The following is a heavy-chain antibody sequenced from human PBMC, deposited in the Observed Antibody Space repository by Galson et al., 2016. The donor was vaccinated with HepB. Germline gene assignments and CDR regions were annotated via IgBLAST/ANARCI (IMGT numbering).Heavy chain of an antibody. CDR3: ARDRYDFWSGYPHYFDY. CDR1: GGSISPYY. Sequence: ETLSLTCTVSGGSISPYYWSWIRQPPGKGLEWIGYISYSEITNYNPSLKSRVTISVDTSKNQFSLKLSSVTAADTAVYYCARDRYDFWSGYPHYFDYWGQGTLVTVSS. D-gene: IGHD3-3*01. V-gene: IGHV4-59*01. CDR2: ISYSEIT. J-gene: IGHJ4*02.